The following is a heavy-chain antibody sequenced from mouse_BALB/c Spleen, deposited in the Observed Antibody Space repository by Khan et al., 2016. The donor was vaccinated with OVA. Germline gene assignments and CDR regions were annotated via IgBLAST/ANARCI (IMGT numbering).Heavy chain of an antibody. V-gene: IGHV3-2*02. CDR3: ARRGIYYYGSSYGYYAMDY. Sequence: EVKLEVSGPGLVKPSQSLSLTCTVTGYSITSDYAWNWIRQFPGNKLEWMGYIRYSGSTSNNPSLTSRISITRATSKYKFFLQLNAVTTDDTATYYCARRGIYYYGSSYGYYAMDYWGQGTSVTVSS. CDR1: GYSITSDYA. D-gene: IGHD1-1*01. J-gene: IGHJ4*01. CDR2: IRYSGST.